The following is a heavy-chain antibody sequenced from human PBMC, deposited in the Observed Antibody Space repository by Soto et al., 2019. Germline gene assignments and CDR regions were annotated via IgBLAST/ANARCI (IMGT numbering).Heavy chain of an antibody. V-gene: IGHV3-23*01. CDR1: GFTVSSYG. D-gene: IGHD1-1*01. CDR3: AKKVPGSNPLDS. CDR2: ISGSGGTP. Sequence: GGSLRLSCAASGFTVSSYGMSWVRQAPGRGLEWVSGISGSGGTPYYADSVKGRFTISRDNSKNTLYVQMNSLRAEDTAVYYCAKKVPGSNPLDSWGQGALVTVSS. J-gene: IGHJ4*02.